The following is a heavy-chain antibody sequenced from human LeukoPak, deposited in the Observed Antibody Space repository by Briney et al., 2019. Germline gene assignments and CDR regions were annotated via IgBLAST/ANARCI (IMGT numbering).Heavy chain of an antibody. D-gene: IGHD3-10*01. J-gene: IGHJ3*02. CDR2: ISGSGGSP. Sequence: GSPRLSCSASGFIFSNYAMHWVCQAPEKGLEYVSAISGSGGSPYYADSVKGRFTISRDNSKNTLYLQMNSLRAEDTAVYYCAKGRGAFDIWGQGTLVTVSS. V-gene: IGHV3-64*04. CDR3: AKGRGAFDI. CDR1: GFIFSNYA.